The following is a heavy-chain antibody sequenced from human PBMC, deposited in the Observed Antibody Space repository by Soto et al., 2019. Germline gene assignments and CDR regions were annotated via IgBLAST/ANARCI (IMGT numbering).Heavy chain of an antibody. Sequence: PSETLSLTCTVSGGSISSYYWSWIRQPPGKGLEWIGYIYYSGSTNYNPSLKSRVTISVDTSKNQFPLKLSSVTAADTAVYSCASVSVGPSDYWGQGTLVSVS. CDR1: GGSISSYY. V-gene: IGHV4-59*01. CDR2: IYYSGST. J-gene: IGHJ4*02. CDR3: ASVSVGPSDY.